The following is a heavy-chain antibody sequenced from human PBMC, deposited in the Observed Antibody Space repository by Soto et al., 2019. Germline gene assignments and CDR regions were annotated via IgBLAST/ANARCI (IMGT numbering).Heavy chain of an antibody. V-gene: IGHV3-23*01. CDR1: GFTFSSYA. CDR2: ISGSGGST. CDR3: AKTPNYYGSGSYYGIGY. Sequence: GGSLRLSCAASGFTFSSYAMSWVRQAPGKGLEWVSAISGSGGSTYYADSVKGRFTISRDNSKNTLYLQMNSLRAEDTAVYYCAKTPNYYGSGSYYGIGYWGQGTLVTVSS. D-gene: IGHD3-10*01. J-gene: IGHJ4*02.